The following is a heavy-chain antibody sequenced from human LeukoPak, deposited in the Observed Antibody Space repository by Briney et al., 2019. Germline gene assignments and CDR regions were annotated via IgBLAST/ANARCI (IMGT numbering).Heavy chain of an antibody. Sequence: ASVKVSCKASGYTFSNYNIHWLRQAPGQGLEWMGIVNPSGDSTNYAQNFQGRVTMTGDTSTSTVYMELSSLRSEDTAVYYCARVRDGYNDAYDIWGQGTMVTVTS. V-gene: IGHV1-46*01. J-gene: IGHJ3*02. CDR2: VNPSGDST. CDR1: GYTFSNYN. CDR3: ARVRDGYNDAYDI. D-gene: IGHD5-24*01.